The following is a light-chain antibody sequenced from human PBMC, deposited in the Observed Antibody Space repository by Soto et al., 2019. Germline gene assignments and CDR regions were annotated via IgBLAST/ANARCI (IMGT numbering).Light chain of an antibody. J-gene: IGKJ2*01. CDR3: QQRSNWPPVT. V-gene: IGKV3-11*01. CDR1: QSVSSY. CDR2: DAS. Sequence: EIVLTQSPATLSLSPGERATLSCRASQSVSSYLAWYQQKPGQAPRLLIYDASNRATGIPARFSGSGSGTDFTLTISSLEPEDFAVYYWQQRSNWPPVTFGQGNKLEIK.